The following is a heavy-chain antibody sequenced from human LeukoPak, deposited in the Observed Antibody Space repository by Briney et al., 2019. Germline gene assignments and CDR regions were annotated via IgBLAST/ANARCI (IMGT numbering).Heavy chain of an antibody. Sequence: GGSLRLSCAASGFTVSSNYMSWVRQAPGKGLEWVSVIYSGGSTYYADSVKGRFTISRDNSKNTLYLQMNSLRAEDTAVYYCARDFIRVTTWVNWFDPWGQGTLVTVSS. D-gene: IGHD4-17*01. V-gene: IGHV3-66*01. CDR2: IYSGGST. J-gene: IGHJ5*02. CDR1: GFTVSSNY. CDR3: ARDFIRVTTWVNWFDP.